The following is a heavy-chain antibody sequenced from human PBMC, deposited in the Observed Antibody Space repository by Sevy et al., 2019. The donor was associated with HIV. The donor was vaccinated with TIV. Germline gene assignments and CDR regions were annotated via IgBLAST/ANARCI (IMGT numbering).Heavy chain of an antibody. D-gene: IGHD2-2*01. CDR3: ARDQKGYQLLSPNYYYGMDV. CDR1: GGSISSGGYY. J-gene: IGHJ6*02. V-gene: IGHV4-31*03. CDR2: IYYSGST. Sequence: SETLSLTYTVSGGSISSGGYYWSWIRQHPGKGLEWIGYIYYSGSTYYNPSLKSRVTISVDTSKNQFSLKLSSVTAADTAVYYCARDQKGYQLLSPNYYYGMDVWGQGTTVTVSS.